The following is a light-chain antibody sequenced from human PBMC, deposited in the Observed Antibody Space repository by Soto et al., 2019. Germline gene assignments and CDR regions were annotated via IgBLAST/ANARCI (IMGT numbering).Light chain of an antibody. CDR3: QQRSNWPPLT. V-gene: IGKV3-11*01. Sequence: EIVLTQSPGTLSLSPGARATLSCRASQSVSSYLAWYQQKPGQAPRLLIYDASNRATGIPARFSGSGSGTDFTLTISSLEPEDFAVYYCQQRSNWPPLTFGGGTKVDIK. CDR2: DAS. J-gene: IGKJ4*01. CDR1: QSVSSY.